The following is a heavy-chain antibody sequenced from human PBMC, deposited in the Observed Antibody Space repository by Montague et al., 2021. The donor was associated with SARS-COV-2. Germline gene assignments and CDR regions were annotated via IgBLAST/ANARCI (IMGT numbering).Heavy chain of an antibody. V-gene: IGHV4-34*01. D-gene: IGHD4-23*01. Sequence: SETLSLTCAVYGGSISGYYWTWIRQSPGKGLEWMAERNHCGTTNYNFNPSLRSRLTISVDTSKSQFSLTLTSVTAADTGVYYCARCDPQTLTLIGLRGKSASDYWGQGTLVTVSS. J-gene: IGHJ4*01. CDR1: GGSISGYY. CDR3: ARCDPQTLTLIGLRGKSASDY. CDR2: RNHCGTT.